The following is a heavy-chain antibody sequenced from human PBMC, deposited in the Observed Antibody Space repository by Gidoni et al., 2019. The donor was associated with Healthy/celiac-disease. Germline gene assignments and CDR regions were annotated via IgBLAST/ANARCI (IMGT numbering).Heavy chain of an antibody. V-gene: IGHV1-18*01. Sequence: GAEVKNPGASVKFSCKASGYTFTSYGISWVRQAPGQGLEWMGWISAYNGNTNYAQKLQGRVTMTTDTSTSTAYMELRSLRSDDTAVYYCARTGYCSSTSCYWATDDAFDIWGQGTMVTVSS. CDR1: GYTFTSYG. J-gene: IGHJ3*02. D-gene: IGHD2-2*03. CDR3: ARTGYCSSTSCYWATDDAFDI. CDR2: ISAYNGNT.